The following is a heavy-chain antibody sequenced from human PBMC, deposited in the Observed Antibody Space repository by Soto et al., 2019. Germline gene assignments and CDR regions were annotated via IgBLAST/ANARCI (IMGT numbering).Heavy chain of an antibody. Sequence: GGSLRLSCAASGFTFSSYGMHWVRQAPGKGLEWVAIISHDGSYKYYADSVKGRFTISRDNSKSTLYLQMNGLRAEDTAVYHCAKISAITVDDDVDIWGQGTMVTVSS. V-gene: IGHV3-30*18. J-gene: IGHJ3*02. CDR1: GFTFSSYG. CDR3: AKISAITVDDDVDI. CDR2: ISHDGSYK. D-gene: IGHD6-19*01.